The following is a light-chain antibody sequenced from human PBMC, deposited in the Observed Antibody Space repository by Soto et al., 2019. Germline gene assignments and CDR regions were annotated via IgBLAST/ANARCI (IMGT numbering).Light chain of an antibody. J-gene: IGKJ1*01. Sequence: VLTQSPLSVSVTVGQPASISCRSSRSLVFSDGNTYLHWFQQRPGQSPRRLIDNVSNRDSGVPDRFTGSGSGTDFTLEISGVEAEDVGMYYCMHSIDWPWTFGQGTKVDI. CDR3: MHSIDWPWT. CDR2: NVS. CDR1: RSLVFSDGNTY. V-gene: IGKV2-30*01.